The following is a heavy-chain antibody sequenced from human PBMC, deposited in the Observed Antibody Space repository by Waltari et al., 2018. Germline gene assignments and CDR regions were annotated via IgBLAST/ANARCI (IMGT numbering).Heavy chain of an antibody. D-gene: IGHD5-18*01. V-gene: IGHV3-49*03. CDR2: SRRKAYDWTT. CDR3: SNRLTAGKVY. Sequence: VQLVGSGGALVQPTRSMHLSCTASEFTFGDYAMVWFRQGQGKGLDWLSISRRKAYDWTTEDAGCLKGRFDNARDELNIKAKLKRNRLKTEDSAAKYGSNRLTAGKVYWGQGTLVTVSA. J-gene: IGHJ4*02. CDR1: EFTFGDYA.